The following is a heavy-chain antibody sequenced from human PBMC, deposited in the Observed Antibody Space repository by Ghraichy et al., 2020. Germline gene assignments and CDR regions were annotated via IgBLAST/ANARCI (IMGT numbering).Heavy chain of an antibody. V-gene: IGHV4-34*01. CDR1: GGSFSGYY. Sequence: SETLSLTCAVYGGSFSGYYWSWIRQPPGKGLEWIGEINHSGSTNYNPSLKSRVTISVDTSKNQFSLKLSSVTAADTAVYYCARGPPNDYGDYQVAFDIWGQGTMVTVSS. CDR2: INHSGST. D-gene: IGHD4-17*01. J-gene: IGHJ3*02. CDR3: ARGPPNDYGDYQVAFDI.